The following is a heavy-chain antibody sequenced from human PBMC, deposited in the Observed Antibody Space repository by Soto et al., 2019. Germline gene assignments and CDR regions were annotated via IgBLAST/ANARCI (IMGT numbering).Heavy chain of an antibody. CDR3: ASPDSYFEY. CDR1: GFTFSTYG. V-gene: IGHV3-30*03. CDR2: ISYDGRNK. Sequence: GGSLRLSCAASGFTFSTYGIHWVRQAPGKGLEWVAVISYDGRNKYYADSVKGRFTISRDNSKNTLYLQMNSLRAEDTAVYYCASPDSYFEYWGQGTLVTVSA. D-gene: IGHD3-22*01. J-gene: IGHJ4*02.